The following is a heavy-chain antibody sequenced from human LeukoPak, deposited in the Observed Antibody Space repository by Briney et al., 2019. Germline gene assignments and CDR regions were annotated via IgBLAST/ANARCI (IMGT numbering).Heavy chain of an antibody. Sequence: ASVKVSCKASGYSLSSNGISCARQAPGQGLGWMGWISHYSGNTKYAQNFQDRVTLTTDRSKTTAYMELRSLRSDDTAVYYCAREGATDYYFDPWGQGTLVTVSS. CDR3: AREGATDYYFDP. CDR2: ISHYSGNT. D-gene: IGHD4-11*01. J-gene: IGHJ4*02. V-gene: IGHV1-18*01. CDR1: GYSLSSNG.